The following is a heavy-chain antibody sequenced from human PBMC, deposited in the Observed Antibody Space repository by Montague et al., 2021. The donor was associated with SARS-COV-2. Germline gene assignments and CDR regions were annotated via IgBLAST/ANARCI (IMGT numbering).Heavy chain of an antibody. J-gene: IGHJ6*02. CDR2: IHHSGST. CDR3: ARDYGDYSYYYGLDV. Sequence: SETLSLTCAVSGGSISSSNWWIGEIHHSGSTNYNPSLKSRVTMSVDRSKNQFSLKVSSVTAADTAVYYCARDYGDYSYYYGLDVWGQGTTVTVSS. V-gene: IGHV4-4*02. CDR1: GGSISSSNW. D-gene: IGHD4-17*01.